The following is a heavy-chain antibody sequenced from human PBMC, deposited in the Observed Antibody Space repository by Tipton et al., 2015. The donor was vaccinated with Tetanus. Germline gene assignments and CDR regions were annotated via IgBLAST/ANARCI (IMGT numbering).Heavy chain of an antibody. CDR2: ISSSGST. CDR1: GDSLRSGDRN. J-gene: IGHJ4*02. CDR3: ARANYDFSMKGPFDS. Sequence: GSLRLSCTVSGDSLRSGDRNWSWIRQAPGKGLEWLAYISSSGSTNSDYFLKSRISISRDTSKNQYFLNLSSVTAADTAVYFCARANYDFSMKGPFDSWGQGILVVVSA. V-gene: IGHV4-61*08. D-gene: IGHD3-3*01.